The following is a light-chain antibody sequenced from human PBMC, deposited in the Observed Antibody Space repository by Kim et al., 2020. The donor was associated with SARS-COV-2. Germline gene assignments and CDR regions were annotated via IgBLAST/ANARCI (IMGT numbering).Light chain of an antibody. CDR3: QQYGSSPQT. J-gene: IGKJ1*01. CDR1: QSVSSSY. CDR2: GAS. Sequence: SPGDRATLSGRASQSVSSSYLAWYQQKPGQTPRLLIYGASSRATGIPDRFSGSGSGTDFTLTISRLEPEDFAVYYCQQYGSSPQTFGQGTKVDI. V-gene: IGKV3-20*01.